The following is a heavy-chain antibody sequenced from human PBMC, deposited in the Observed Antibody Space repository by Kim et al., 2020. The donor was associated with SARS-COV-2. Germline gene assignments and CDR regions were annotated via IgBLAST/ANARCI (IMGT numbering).Heavy chain of an antibody. CDR1: GFTFSSYW. Sequence: GGSLRLSCAASGFTFSSYWMSWVRQAPGKGLEWVANIKQDGSEKYYVDSVKGRFTISRDNAKNSLYLRMNSLRAEDTAVYYCAREAVLRYFDWLPGYYYYGMDVWGQGTTVTVSS. D-gene: IGHD3-9*01. J-gene: IGHJ6*02. CDR2: IKQDGSEK. CDR3: AREAVLRYFDWLPGYYYYGMDV. V-gene: IGHV3-7*01.